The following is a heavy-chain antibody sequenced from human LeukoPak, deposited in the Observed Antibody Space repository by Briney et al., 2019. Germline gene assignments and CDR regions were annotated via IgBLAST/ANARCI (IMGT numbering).Heavy chain of an antibody. Sequence: PSENLSLTCTIRGGSINGYSWSWIRQTPGKGLEWIGEIHHSGTTNYRPSLKSRVTISFDKSKNQFSLTLTSVTAADTAVYYCTRQSVTVTHIDYWGQGTLVTFSS. CDR1: GGSINGYS. CDR3: TRQSVTVTHIDY. J-gene: IGHJ4*02. D-gene: IGHD4-23*01. V-gene: IGHV4-34*01. CDR2: IHHSGTT.